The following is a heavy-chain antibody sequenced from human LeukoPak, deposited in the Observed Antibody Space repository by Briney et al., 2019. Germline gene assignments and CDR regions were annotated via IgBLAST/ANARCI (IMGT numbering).Heavy chain of an antibody. D-gene: IGHD2-21*01. J-gene: IGHJ4*02. CDR1: GGSISSFY. Sequence: KSSETLSLTCTVSGGSISSFYWSWIRQPPGKGLEWIGYIYYSGSTNYNPSLKSRVTISVDTSKNQFSLKLSSVTAADTAVYYCARQGLLFDYWGQGTLVTVSS. CDR2: IYYSGST. V-gene: IGHV4-59*08. CDR3: ARQGLLFDY.